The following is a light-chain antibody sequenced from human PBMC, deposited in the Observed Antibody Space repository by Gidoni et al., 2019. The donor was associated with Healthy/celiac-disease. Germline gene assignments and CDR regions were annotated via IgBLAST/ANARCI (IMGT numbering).Light chain of an antibody. CDR2: SKN. CDR1: SLRSYY. J-gene: IGLJ2*01. V-gene: IGLV3-19*01. CDR3: NSRGSSGSRPHVV. Sequence: SSELTQDPAVSVALGQTVRITCQGDSLRSYYASWYQQKPGQAPVLVIYSKNNRPTGIPARFSGSSSGNTASLTITGAQAEDEADYYCNSRGSSGSRPHVVFGGGTKLTVL.